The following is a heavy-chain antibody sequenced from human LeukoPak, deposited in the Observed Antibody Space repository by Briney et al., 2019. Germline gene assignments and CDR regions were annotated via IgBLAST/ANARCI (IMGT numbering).Heavy chain of an antibody. Sequence: HPGGSLRLSCAASGFTFSSYAMSWVRQAPGKRLEWVSAISGSGGTTYYADSVKGRFTISRDTSKNTLYLQMNTLRVEDTAVYYCAKGGDFFDYWGQGTLVTVSS. J-gene: IGHJ4*02. CDR3: AKGGDFFDY. CDR1: GFTFSSYA. CDR2: ISGSGGTT. V-gene: IGHV3-23*01. D-gene: IGHD2-21*01.